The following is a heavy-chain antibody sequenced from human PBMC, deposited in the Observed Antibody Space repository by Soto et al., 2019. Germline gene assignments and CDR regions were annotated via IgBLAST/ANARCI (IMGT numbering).Heavy chain of an antibody. CDR3: ARLFGRYGWFDP. D-gene: IGHD2-21*01. V-gene: IGHV3-53*01. Sequence: EVQLVESGGGLIQRGGSLRLSCAASGLNVTRNYMSWVRQAPGKGLEWVSVMSSGVYTYYADSVKGRFTISRDNSKNTLFLQISSLITEDTAVYYCARLFGRYGWFDPGGQGTLVTVSS. CDR2: MSSGVYT. J-gene: IGHJ5*02. CDR1: GLNVTRNY.